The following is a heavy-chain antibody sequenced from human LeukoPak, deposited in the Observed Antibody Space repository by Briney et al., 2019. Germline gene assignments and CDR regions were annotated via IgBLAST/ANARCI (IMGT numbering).Heavy chain of an antibody. V-gene: IGHV4-30-2*01. CDR1: GGSISSGGYS. D-gene: IGHD4-23*01. Sequence: SETLSLTCAVSGGSISSGGYSWSWIRQPPGKGLEWIGYIYHSGSTYYNPSLKSRVTISVDRSKNQFSLKLSAVTAADTAVYYCARDLDYGGKGVDVWGQGTTVTVSS. J-gene: IGHJ6*02. CDR2: IYHSGST. CDR3: ARDLDYGGKGVDV.